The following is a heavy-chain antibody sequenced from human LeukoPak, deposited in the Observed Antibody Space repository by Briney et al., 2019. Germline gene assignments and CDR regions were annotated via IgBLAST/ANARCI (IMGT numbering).Heavy chain of an antibody. V-gene: IGHV3-64*01. D-gene: IGHD1-26*01. J-gene: IGHJ6*02. CDR3: ARAPRIGGTYSYYYYGMDV. CDR1: GFTFSSYA. Sequence: GGSLRLSCAASGFTFSSYAMHWVRQAPGKGLEYVSAISSNGDSTYYANSVKGRFTISRDNSKNTLYLQMGSLRAEDMAVYYCARAPRIGGTYSYYYYGMDVWGQGTTVIVSS. CDR2: ISSNGDST.